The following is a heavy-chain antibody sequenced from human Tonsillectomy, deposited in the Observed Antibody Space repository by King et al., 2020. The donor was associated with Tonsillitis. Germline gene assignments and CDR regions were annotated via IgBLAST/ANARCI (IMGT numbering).Heavy chain of an antibody. J-gene: IGHJ6*03. D-gene: IGHD4-17*01. Sequence: QLQESGPGLVKPSETLSLTCTVSDGSISSYYWSWIRQPPEKGLEWIGYIYYSGSTNYNPSLKSRVNITVDTSKNQFSLKLSSVTAADTAVYYCAREFFGYYPYYHYYMDVWGKGTTVTVSS. CDR1: DGSISSYY. V-gene: IGHV4-59*01. CDR2: IYYSGST. CDR3: AREFFGYYPYYHYYMDV.